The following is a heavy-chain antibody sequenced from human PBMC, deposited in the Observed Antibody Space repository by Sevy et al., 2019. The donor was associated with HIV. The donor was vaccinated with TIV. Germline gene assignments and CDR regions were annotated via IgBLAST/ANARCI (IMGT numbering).Heavy chain of an antibody. D-gene: IGHD3-22*01. J-gene: IGHJ4*03. CDR2: MSSDGNNK. Sequence: GGSLRLSCVGSGFTFSSYGMHWVRQAPGKGLEWVAGMSSDGNNKYYGDSVKGPVTMSRDNSKNTVYLELNSLRVGDTAVYYCGNDCPERIYYDSWRDYFDFWGQGTLVTVSS. CDR3: GNDCPERIYYDSWRDYFDF. CDR1: GFTFSSYG. V-gene: IGHV3-30*18.